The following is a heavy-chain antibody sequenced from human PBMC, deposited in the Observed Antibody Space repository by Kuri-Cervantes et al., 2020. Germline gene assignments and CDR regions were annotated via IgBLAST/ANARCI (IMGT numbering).Heavy chain of an antibody. CDR3: ARETDIAALDY. J-gene: IGHJ4*02. D-gene: IGHD6-13*01. CDR2: IIPIFGTA. V-gene: IGHV1-69*06. Sequence: SVKVSCKASGGTFSSYAISWVRQAPGQGLEWMGGIIPIFGTANYAQKFQGRVTITADKSTSTAYTELSSLRSEDTAVYYCARETDIAALDYWGQGTLVTVSS. CDR1: GGTFSSYA.